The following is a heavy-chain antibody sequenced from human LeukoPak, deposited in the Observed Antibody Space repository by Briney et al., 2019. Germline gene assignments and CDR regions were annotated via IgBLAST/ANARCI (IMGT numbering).Heavy chain of an antibody. CDR2: IKEDGSEK. Sequence: PGGSLRLSCAASGFTFSSYWMGWVRQAPGKGLEWVANIKEDGSEKYYVDSVKGRFTISRDNSKNTLYLQMNSLRAEDTAVYYCASVDAFDIWGQGTMVTVSS. CDR3: ASVDAFDI. J-gene: IGHJ3*02. CDR1: GFTFSSYW. V-gene: IGHV3-7*01.